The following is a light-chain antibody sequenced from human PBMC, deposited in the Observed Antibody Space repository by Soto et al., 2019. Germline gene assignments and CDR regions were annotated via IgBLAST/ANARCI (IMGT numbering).Light chain of an antibody. V-gene: IGLV2-14*01. CDR1: TSDVGRYNY. J-gene: IGLJ1*01. CDR3: NSYTSSSTYV. Sequence: QSALTQPASVSGSPGQSITISCTGTTSDVGRYNYVSWYQQHPGKAPKLIIYDVSNRHSGVSNRFSGSKSGNTASLTISGLQAEDEADYYCNSYTSSSTYVFGTGTQLTVL. CDR2: DVS.